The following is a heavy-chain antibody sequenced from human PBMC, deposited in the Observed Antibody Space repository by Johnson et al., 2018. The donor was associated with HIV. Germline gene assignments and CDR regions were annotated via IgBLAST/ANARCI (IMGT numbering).Heavy chain of an antibody. CDR1: GFTFSSYA. CDR2: ISYDGSNK. D-gene: IGHD3-22*01. Sequence: QVQLVESGGGVVQPGRSLRLSCAASGFTFSSYAMHWVRQAPGKGLEWVAVISYDGSNKYYADSVKGRFTISRDNSKNTLYLQMNSLRAEDTAVYSCARESGWGHDAFDIWGQGTMVIVSS. CDR3: ARESGWGHDAFDI. V-gene: IGHV3-30-3*01. J-gene: IGHJ3*02.